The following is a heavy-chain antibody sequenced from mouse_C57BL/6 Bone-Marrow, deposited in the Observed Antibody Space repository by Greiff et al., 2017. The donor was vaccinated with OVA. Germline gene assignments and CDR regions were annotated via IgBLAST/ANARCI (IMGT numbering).Heavy chain of an antibody. CDR2: IYPGDGDT. CDR3: ARGRIYLSY. D-gene: IGHD2-1*01. Sequence: QVQLQHSGPELVKPGASVKISCKASGYAFSSSWMNWVKQRPGKGLEWIGRIYPGDGDTNYNGKFKGKATLTADKSSSTAYMQLSSLTSEDSAVYFCARGRIYLSYWGQGTTLTVSS. V-gene: IGHV1-82*01. J-gene: IGHJ2*01. CDR1: GYAFSSSW.